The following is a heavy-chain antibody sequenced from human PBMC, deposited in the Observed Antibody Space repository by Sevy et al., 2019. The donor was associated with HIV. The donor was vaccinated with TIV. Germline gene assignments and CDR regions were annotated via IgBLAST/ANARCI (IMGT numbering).Heavy chain of an antibody. CDR1: GGSFSGYH. J-gene: IGHJ4*02. CDR2: INHSGST. D-gene: IGHD6-6*01. CDR3: ARGPVIAARRLSTQEYKY. V-gene: IGHV4-34*01. Sequence: SESLSLTCAVYGGSFSGYHWSWIRQPPGKGLEWIGEINHSGSTNYNPSLKSRVTISVDTYKNQFSLKLSSVTAADTAVYYCARGPVIAARRLSTQEYKYWGQGTLVTVSS.